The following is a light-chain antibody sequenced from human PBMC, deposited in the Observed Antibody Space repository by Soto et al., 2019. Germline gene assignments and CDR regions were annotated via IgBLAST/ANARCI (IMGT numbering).Light chain of an antibody. CDR1: SSDVGGYNF. V-gene: IGLV2-14*01. J-gene: IGLJ2*01. CDR2: EVS. Sequence: QSALTQPASVSGSPGQSITISCSGTSSDVGGYNFVSWYQHHPGKAPKLMIYEVSHRPSGVSNRFSGSKSGNTASLTISGLQAEDEADYYCSSYTSSSTLLVFGGGTKVTVL. CDR3: SSYTSSSTLLV.